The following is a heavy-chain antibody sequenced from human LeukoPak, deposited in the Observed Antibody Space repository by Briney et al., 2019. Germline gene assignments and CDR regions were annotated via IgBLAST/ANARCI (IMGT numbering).Heavy chain of an antibody. D-gene: IGHD6-13*01. CDR1: GFTFSSYW. J-gene: IGHJ3*02. Sequence: GGSLRLSCAASGFTFSSYWMTWVRQAPGKGLEWVANIKQDGSEKYYVDSVKGRFTTSRDNAKNSLYLQMNSLRAEGTAVYYCARESIAAGVNDAFDIWGQGTMVTVSS. V-gene: IGHV3-7*01. CDR3: ARESIAAGVNDAFDI. CDR2: IKQDGSEK.